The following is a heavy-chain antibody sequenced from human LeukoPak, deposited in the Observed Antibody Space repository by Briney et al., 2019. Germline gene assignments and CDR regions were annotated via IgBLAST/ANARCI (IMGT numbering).Heavy chain of an antibody. CDR1: RFTVSSNY. D-gene: IGHD3-22*01. Sequence: GGSLRLSCAASRFTVSSNYVSWVHQAPGKGLEWVSVIHSGGSTYYADSVKGRFTISRDNPKNTLYLQMNSLRAEDTAVYYCARSYYDSSGYYPGAFDIWGQRTMVTVSS. V-gene: IGHV3-66*02. CDR2: IHSGGST. CDR3: ARSYYDSSGYYPGAFDI. J-gene: IGHJ3*02.